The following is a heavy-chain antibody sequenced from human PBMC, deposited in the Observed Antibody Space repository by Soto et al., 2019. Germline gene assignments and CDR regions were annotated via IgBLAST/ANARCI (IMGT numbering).Heavy chain of an antibody. V-gene: IGHV3-73*02. CDR2: IRSKANTYAT. Sequence: EVQLVESGGGLVQPGGPLNLSCEASGFTFSGSPIHWVRQASGKGLEWVGRIRSKANTYATAYAASVKGRFTISRDDSKNTAYLQMNSLKTEDTAVYYCTRFSMDSSSGWFDPWGQGTLVTVSS. D-gene: IGHD6-6*01. J-gene: IGHJ5*02. CDR1: GFTFSGSP. CDR3: TRFSMDSSSGWFDP.